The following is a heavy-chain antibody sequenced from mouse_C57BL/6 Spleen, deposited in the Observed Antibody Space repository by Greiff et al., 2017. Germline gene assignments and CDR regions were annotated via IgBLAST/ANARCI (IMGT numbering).Heavy chain of an antibody. CDR1: GYTFTSYW. CDR3: ARNMVRRAYFDY. V-gene: IGHV1-50*01. J-gene: IGHJ2*01. D-gene: IGHD2-2*01. Sequence: QVQLKQPGAELVKPGASVKLSCKASGYTFTSYWMQWVKQRPGQGLEWIGEIDPSDSYTNYNQKFKGKATLTVDTSSSTAYMQLSSLTSEDSAVYYCARNMVRRAYFDYWGQGTTLTVSS. CDR2: IDPSDSYT.